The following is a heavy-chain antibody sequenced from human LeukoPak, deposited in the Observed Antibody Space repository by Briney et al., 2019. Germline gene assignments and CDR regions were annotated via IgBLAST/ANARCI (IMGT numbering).Heavy chain of an antibody. CDR1: GFTFSNAW. Sequence: GGSLRLSCVVPGFTFSNAWMRWVRQAPGKGLEWVGRIKSKTDGGTTDYAAPVKGRFSISRDDSKNTLYLQINSLKTEDTAVYYCTNGDPFDYWGQGTLVTVSS. CDR2: IKSKTDGGTT. D-gene: IGHD4-17*01. V-gene: IGHV3-15*01. CDR3: TNGDPFDY. J-gene: IGHJ4*02.